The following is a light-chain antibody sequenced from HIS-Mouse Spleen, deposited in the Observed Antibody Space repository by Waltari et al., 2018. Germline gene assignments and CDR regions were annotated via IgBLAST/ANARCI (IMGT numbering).Light chain of an antibody. V-gene: IGKV4-1*01. CDR1: QSVLYSSNHENY. CDR2: WAS. CDR3: QQYYSTPWT. J-gene: IGKJ1*01. Sequence: DIVMTQSPDSLAVSLGERATINCKSSQSVLYSSNHENYLAWYQQKPGQPPKLLIYWASTRESGVPDRFSGSGSGTDFTLTISSLQAEDVAVYYCQQYYSTPWTFGQGTKVEIK.